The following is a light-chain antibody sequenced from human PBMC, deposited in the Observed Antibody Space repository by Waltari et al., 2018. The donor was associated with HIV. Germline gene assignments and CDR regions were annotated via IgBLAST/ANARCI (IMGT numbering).Light chain of an antibody. CDR1: PSVLYSSNNKNY. CDR3: QQYYSTPLT. V-gene: IGKV4-1*01. Sequence: DIVMTQSPDSVAVSLGERATINCKSSPSVLYSSNNKNYLAGYQQKPGQPPTLLIYWASTRESGVPDRFSGSGSGTDFTLTISSLQAEDVAVYYCQQYYSTPLTFGGGTTVEIK. J-gene: IGKJ4*01. CDR2: WAS.